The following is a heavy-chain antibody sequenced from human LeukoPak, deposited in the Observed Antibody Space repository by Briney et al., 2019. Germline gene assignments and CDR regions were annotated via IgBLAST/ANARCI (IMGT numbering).Heavy chain of an antibody. Sequence: SVKVSCKASGGTFSSYAISWVRQAPGQGLEWMGRIIPILGIANYAQKLQGRVTMTTDTSTSTAYMELRSLRSDDTAVYYCARDIRFLEWFQYYFDYWGQGTLVTVSS. J-gene: IGHJ4*02. CDR1: GGTFSSYA. CDR2: IIPILGIA. D-gene: IGHD3-3*01. V-gene: IGHV1-69*04. CDR3: ARDIRFLEWFQYYFDY.